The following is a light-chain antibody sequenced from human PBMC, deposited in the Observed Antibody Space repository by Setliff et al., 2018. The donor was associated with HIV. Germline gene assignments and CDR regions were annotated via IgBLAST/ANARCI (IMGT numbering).Light chain of an antibody. CDR1: SSDVGYYNY. Sequence: QSALTQPASVSGSPGQSITISCTGTSSDVGYYNYVAWFQQHPGKAPKLMIYDVSKWPSGASNRFSGSKSGNTASLTISGLQAEDEADYYCSSFTTSSTFVFGTGTKATVL. V-gene: IGLV2-14*03. CDR3: SSFTTSSTFV. J-gene: IGLJ1*01. CDR2: DVS.